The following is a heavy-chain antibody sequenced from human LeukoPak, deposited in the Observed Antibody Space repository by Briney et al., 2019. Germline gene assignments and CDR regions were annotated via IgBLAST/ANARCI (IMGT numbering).Heavy chain of an antibody. J-gene: IGHJ4*02. CDR3: ASTPGFAAPFDY. CDR2: IYSGGST. Sequence: PSETLSLTCAVYGGSFSGYYWSWIRQPPGKGLEWVSVIYSGGSTYYADSVKGRFTISRDNSKNTLYLQMNSLRAEDTAVYYCASTPGFAAPFDYWGQGTLVTVSS. V-gene: IGHV3-53*01. CDR1: GGSFSGYY. D-gene: IGHD1-14*01.